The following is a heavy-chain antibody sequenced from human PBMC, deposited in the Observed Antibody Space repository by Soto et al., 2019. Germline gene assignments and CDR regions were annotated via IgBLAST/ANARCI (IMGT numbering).Heavy chain of an antibody. CDR2: IVVGSSNT. CDR1: GFTFTTLV. D-gene: IGHD4-4*01. Sequence: QMQLVQSGPEVKKPGTSVKVSCKASGFTFTTLVVLWVRQARGHPLEWIGWIVVGSSNTNYAQKYQERVTITRDMSTGTAYMELSSLRSEDTAVYYCATDIRGNYAHLGYWGQVTLVTVSS. V-gene: IGHV1-58*01. CDR3: ATDIRGNYAHLGY. J-gene: IGHJ4*02.